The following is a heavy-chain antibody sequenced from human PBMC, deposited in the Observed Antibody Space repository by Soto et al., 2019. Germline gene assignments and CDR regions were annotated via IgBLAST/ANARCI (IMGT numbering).Heavy chain of an antibody. CDR3: ARASRSMITVEGYLDY. D-gene: IGHD3-16*01. CDR2: INPNSGGT. V-gene: IGHV1-2*04. CDR1: GSTFTCYY. J-gene: IGHJ4*02. Sequence: QVPLVQSGAEVKKPGASVKVSCKASGSTFTCYYMHWVRQAPGQGLEGRGWINPNSGGTNYAQKFQGWVTMTRDKSISTAYMELSRQRSYDTAVYYCARASRSMITVEGYLDYWGQGTLVTVSS.